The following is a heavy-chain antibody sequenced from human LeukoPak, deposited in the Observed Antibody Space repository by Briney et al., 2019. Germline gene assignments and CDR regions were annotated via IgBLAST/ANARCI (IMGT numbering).Heavy chain of an antibody. CDR1: GYTFTDYY. Sequence: GASVKVSCKASGYTFTDYYIHWGRQAPGQGLEWMGWINLNSGDTYYAQNFQDRVTMTGDASISTAYLELSSLRSDDAAVFYCARSYFDVLTNYYVWLAPWGQGTVVTVSS. V-gene: IGHV1-2*02. CDR3: ARSYFDVLTNYYVWLAP. CDR2: INLNSGDT. J-gene: IGHJ5*02. D-gene: IGHD3-9*01.